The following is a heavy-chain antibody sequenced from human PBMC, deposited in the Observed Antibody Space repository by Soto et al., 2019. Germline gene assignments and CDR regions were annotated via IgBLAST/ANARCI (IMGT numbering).Heavy chain of an antibody. D-gene: IGHD5-18*01. Sequence: PGGSLRLSCAPSGFTFSGSAMSRVSQASGKMLELVGRIRSKANSYATAYAASVKGRFTISRDDSKNTAYLQMNSLKTEDTAVYYCTISQILDGYSYGYGYWGQGTLVTVSS. V-gene: IGHV3-73*01. J-gene: IGHJ4*02. CDR3: TISQILDGYSYGYGY. CDR2: IRSKANSYAT. CDR1: GFTFSGSA.